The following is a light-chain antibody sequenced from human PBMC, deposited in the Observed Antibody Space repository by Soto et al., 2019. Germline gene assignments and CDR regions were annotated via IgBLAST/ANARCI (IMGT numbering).Light chain of an antibody. Sequence: EIVLTQSPGTLSLSPGERATLSCRASQSVSSSYLAWYQQKPGQAPRLLFYGASSSATGIPDRFSGSGSGTDCTLTISRLEPEDCAVYYCQQYGSSPLTFGGGTKVEIK. CDR2: GAS. CDR1: QSVSSSY. CDR3: QQYGSSPLT. J-gene: IGKJ4*01. V-gene: IGKV3-20*01.